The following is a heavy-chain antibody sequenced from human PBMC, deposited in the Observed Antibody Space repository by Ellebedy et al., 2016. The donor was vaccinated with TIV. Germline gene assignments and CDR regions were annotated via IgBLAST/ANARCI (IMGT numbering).Heavy chain of an antibody. Sequence: SETLSLTXTVSSGSATSGRHSLGWIRQPPGKGREWIAYIFYTGNTDYNPSLRSRVIISVDTSKNQFSLKLNSVTAADTALYYCARDLSYGSGTPFGYWGQGTLVTVSS. CDR2: IFYTGNT. CDR3: ARDLSYGSGTPFGY. D-gene: IGHD3-10*01. J-gene: IGHJ4*02. V-gene: IGHV4-61*01. CDR1: SGSATSGRHS.